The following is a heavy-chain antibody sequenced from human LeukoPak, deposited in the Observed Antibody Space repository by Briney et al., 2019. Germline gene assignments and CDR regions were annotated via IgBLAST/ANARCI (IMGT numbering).Heavy chain of an antibody. Sequence: ASVKVSCKASGYTFTGYYMHWVRQAPGQGLEWMGWINPNSGGTNYAQKFQGRVTMTRDTSISTAYMELSRLRSDDTAVYYCASLSIAVAGNFDYWGQGTLVTVSP. CDR1: GYTFTGYY. J-gene: IGHJ4*02. CDR3: ASLSIAVAGNFDY. V-gene: IGHV1-2*02. D-gene: IGHD6-19*01. CDR2: INPNSGGT.